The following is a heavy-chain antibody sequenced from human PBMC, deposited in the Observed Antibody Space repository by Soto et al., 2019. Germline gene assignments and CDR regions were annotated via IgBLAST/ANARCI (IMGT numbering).Heavy chain of an antibody. D-gene: IGHD1-1*01. CDR2: IIDSGGT. Sequence: PSETLPLTCTVSGGSISSCSYYWGCIRQPPGKGLEWIGNIIDSGGTYYNMSLKSRVIISVDASKNHVSQKLTSVTAADTAVYYCGSIQFTDWFDAWGQGTLVTVSS. V-gene: IGHV4-39*02. CDR1: GGSISSCSYY. CDR3: GSIQFTDWFDA. J-gene: IGHJ5*02.